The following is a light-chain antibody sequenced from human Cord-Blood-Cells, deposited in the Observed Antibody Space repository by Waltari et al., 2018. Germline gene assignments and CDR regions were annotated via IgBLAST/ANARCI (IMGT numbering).Light chain of an antibody. V-gene: IGLV2-8*01. CDR1: SSDVGGYNY. Sequence: QSALTQPPSASGSPGQSVTISCTGTSSDVGGYNYVSWYQQHPGKAPKLMIYEVSKRPSGVPDSFSGSKSGNTASRTVSGLQAEDEADYYCSSYAGSNNYVFGTGTKVTVL. CDR2: EVS. CDR3: SSYAGSNNYV. J-gene: IGLJ1*01.